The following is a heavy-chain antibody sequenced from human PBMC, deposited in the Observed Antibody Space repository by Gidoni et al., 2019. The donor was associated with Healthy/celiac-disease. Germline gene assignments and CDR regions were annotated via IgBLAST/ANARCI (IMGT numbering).Heavy chain of an antibody. CDR3: ARESLSGYAKGSFDY. D-gene: IGHD5-12*01. CDR1: GVSFSGYY. Sequence: QVQLQQWGAGLLKPSETLSLTCAVYGVSFSGYYCRWIRQPPGKGLEWIGEINHSGSTNYNPSLKSRVTISVDTSKNQFSLKLSSVTAADTAVYYCARESLSGYAKGSFDYWGQGTLVTVSS. V-gene: IGHV4-34*01. CDR2: INHSGST. J-gene: IGHJ4*02.